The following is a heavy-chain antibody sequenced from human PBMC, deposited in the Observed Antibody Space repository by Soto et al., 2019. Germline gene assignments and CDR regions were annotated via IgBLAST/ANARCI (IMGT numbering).Heavy chain of an antibody. D-gene: IGHD3-9*01. V-gene: IGHV3-9*01. CDR3: AKDGGGVYYDILTGYYKLEKYYFDY. Sequence: GGSLRLSCAASGFTFDDYAMHWVRQAPGKGLEWVSGISWNSGSIGYADSVKGRFTISRDNAKNSLYLQMNSLRAEDTALYYCAKDGGGVYYDILTGYYKLEKYYFDYWGQGTLVTVSS. CDR1: GFTFDDYA. J-gene: IGHJ4*02. CDR2: ISWNSGSI.